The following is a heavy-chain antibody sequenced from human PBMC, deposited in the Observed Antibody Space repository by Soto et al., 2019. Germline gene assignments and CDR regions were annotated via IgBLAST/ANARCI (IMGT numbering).Heavy chain of an antibody. CDR1: GFTFSSYA. CDR2: ISGSGGST. D-gene: IGHD3-3*01. J-gene: IGHJ6*04. Sequence: PGGSLRLSCAASGFTFSSYAMSWVRQAPGKGLEWVSAISGSGGSTYYADSVKGRFTISRDNSKNTLYLQMNSLRAEDTAVFYLGKKKSPELLLFWDYYYGLEVGGKGPRV. CDR3: GKKKSPELLLFWDYYYGLEV. V-gene: IGHV3-23*01.